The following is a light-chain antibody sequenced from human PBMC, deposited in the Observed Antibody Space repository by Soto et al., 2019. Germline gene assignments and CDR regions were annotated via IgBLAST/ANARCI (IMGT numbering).Light chain of an antibody. V-gene: IGLV2-23*02. CDR2: EVS. CDR1: SSDVGSYNI. J-gene: IGLJ2*01. CDR3: CSYAGSSTVR. Sequence: QSALTQPASVSGSPGQSITISCTGTSSDVGSYNIVSWYQQHPGKDPKLMISEVSKRPSGVSNRFSGSKSGNTASLTISGLQPEDEADYYCCSYAGSSTVRFGGGAKRTVL.